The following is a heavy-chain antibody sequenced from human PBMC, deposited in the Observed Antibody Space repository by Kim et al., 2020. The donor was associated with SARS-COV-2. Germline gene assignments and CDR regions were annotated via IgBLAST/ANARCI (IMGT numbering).Heavy chain of an antibody. Sequence: GGSLRLSCAASGFSFSIYAIHWVRQAPGKGLEWVAVISSAESLRYYADSVRGRFSISRDNSKNTLSLQMDSLTTDDTALYYCARGLLAAHPSNWYLDL. CDR3: ARGLLAAHPSNWYLDL. CDR1: GFSFSIYA. D-gene: IGHD6-25*01. V-gene: IGHV3-30*04. J-gene: IGHJ2*01. CDR2: ISSAESLR.